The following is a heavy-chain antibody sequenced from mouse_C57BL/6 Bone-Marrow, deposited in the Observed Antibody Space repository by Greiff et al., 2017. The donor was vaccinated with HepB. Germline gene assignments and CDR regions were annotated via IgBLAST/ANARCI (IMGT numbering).Heavy chain of an antibody. J-gene: IGHJ4*01. V-gene: IGHV2-2*01. Sequence: VQLKESGPGLVQPSQSLSITCTVSGFSLTSYGVHWVRQSPGKGLEWLGVIWSGGSTDYNAAFISRLSISKDNSKSQVFFKMNSLQADDTAIYYCARKEGTTVVGYYAMDYWGQGTSVTVSS. CDR1: GFSLTSYG. D-gene: IGHD1-1*01. CDR3: ARKEGTTVVGYYAMDY. CDR2: IWSGGST.